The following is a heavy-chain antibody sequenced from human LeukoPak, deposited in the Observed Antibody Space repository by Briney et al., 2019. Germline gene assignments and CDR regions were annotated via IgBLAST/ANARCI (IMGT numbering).Heavy chain of an antibody. CDR1: GFTFINYA. CDR2: ISDVEKIP. Sequence: GGSLRLSCAASGFTFINYAMSWVRQAPGKGLEWVSGISDVEKIPYYSDSVKGRFTISRDNSKKTVYLQMNNLRAEDTAVYFCARHDSYIPYWGQGIPVTVSS. CDR3: ARHDSYIPY. J-gene: IGHJ4*02. D-gene: IGHD3-10*01. V-gene: IGHV3-23*01.